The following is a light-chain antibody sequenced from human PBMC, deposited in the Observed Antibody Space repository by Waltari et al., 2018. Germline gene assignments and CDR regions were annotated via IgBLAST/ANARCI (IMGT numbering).Light chain of an antibody. CDR1: QNIFYSSNNKNY. J-gene: IGKJ2*03. V-gene: IGKV4-1*01. CDR2: WAS. Sequence: DIVMTQSPDSLAVSLGERASTTCQSSQNIFYSSNNKNYLAWYQQKPGQPPKLLIYWASTRESGVPARFSGSGSGTDFTLTISSLQAEDVAIYYCQQYFSTPYSFGQGTKLEI. CDR3: QQYFSTPYS.